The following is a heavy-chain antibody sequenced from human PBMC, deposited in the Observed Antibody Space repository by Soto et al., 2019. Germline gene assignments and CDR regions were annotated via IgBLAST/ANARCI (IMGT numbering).Heavy chain of an antibody. J-gene: IGHJ3*02. V-gene: IGHV4-39*01. Sequence: SETLSLTCTVSGGSIDKSTYYWCWIRQPPGKALEWIGSIYYSGSTYYYPSFKSRATISVDTSKNQFSLKLSSVTAADTAVYYCARTNKAYYYDSSGYYYHFAFDIWGQGTMVTVSS. CDR1: GGSIDKSTYY. CDR3: ARTNKAYYYDSSGYYYHFAFDI. D-gene: IGHD3-22*01. CDR2: IYYSGST.